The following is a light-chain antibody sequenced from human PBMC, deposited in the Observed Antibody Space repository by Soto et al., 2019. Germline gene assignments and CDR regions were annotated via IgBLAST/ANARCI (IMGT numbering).Light chain of an antibody. Sequence: QSVLTQSPSVSGAPGQRVTISCTGSSSNIGARYDVHWYQQLPGTAPKLLIYDNTNRPSGVPDRFSGSKSGTSASLAITGLQAEDEADYYCQSYDNSLSAWVFGGGTKLTVL. CDR2: DNT. V-gene: IGLV1-40*01. CDR1: SSNIGARYD. J-gene: IGLJ3*02. CDR3: QSYDNSLSAWV.